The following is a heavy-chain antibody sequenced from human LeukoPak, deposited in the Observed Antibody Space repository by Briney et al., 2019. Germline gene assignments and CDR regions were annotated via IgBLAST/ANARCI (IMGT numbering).Heavy chain of an antibody. CDR2: ISGSGSTT. V-gene: IGHV3-23*01. CDR1: GFTFSSYA. D-gene: IGHD3-22*01. J-gene: IGHJ4*02. Sequence: GGSLRLSCTASGFTFSSYAMSWVRQAPGKGLEWVSVISGSGSTTHYADSVKGRFTISRDNSKNTLYLQVNSLRAEDTAVYYCAKAASRITMIVVVITTGYYFDYWGQGTLVTVSS. CDR3: AKAASRITMIVVVITTGYYFDY.